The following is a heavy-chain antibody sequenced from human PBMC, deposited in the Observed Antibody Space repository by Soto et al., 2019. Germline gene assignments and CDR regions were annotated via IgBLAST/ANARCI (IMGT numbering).Heavy chain of an antibody. CDR1: GGTFSSYA. V-gene: IGHV1-69*01. Sequence: QVQLVQSGAEVKKPGSSVKVSCKASGGTFSSYAISWVRQAPGQGLEWMGGIIPIFGTANYAQKFQGRVTITEDESTSTAYMELSSLRSEDTAVYYCARDGGYCSSTSCHYYYYGMDVWGQGTTVTVSS. J-gene: IGHJ6*02. CDR2: IIPIFGTA. D-gene: IGHD2-2*01. CDR3: ARDGGYCSSTSCHYYYYGMDV.